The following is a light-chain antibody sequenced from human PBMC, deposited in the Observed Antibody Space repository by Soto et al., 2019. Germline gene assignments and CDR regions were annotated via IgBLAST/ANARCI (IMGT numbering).Light chain of an antibody. CDR2: WAS. V-gene: IGKV4-1*01. CDR3: PQYYSSPFA. Sequence: DLVMTQSPDSLAVSLGERATINCKSSRSILYSSNNKNFLAWYQQKPGQPPRLLIYWASTRESGVPDRCSGSGSATYFTLTFSSLQAEDVAFDYGPQYYSSPFAVGPGTKVDI. J-gene: IGKJ3*01. CDR1: RSILYSSNNKNF.